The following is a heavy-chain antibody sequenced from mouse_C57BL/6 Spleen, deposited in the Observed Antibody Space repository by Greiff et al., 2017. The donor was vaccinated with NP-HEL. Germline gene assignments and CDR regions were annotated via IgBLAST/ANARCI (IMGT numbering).Heavy chain of an antibody. CDR2: IYPGDGDT. CDR1: GYAFSSSW. Sequence: QVQLQQSGPELVKPGASVKISCKASGYAFSSSWMNWVKQRPGKGLEWIGRIYPGDGDTNYNGKFKGKATLTADKSSSTAYMQLSSLTSEDSAVYLCARKANWASFDYWGQGTTLTVSS. D-gene: IGHD4-1*01. V-gene: IGHV1-82*01. J-gene: IGHJ2*01. CDR3: ARKANWASFDY.